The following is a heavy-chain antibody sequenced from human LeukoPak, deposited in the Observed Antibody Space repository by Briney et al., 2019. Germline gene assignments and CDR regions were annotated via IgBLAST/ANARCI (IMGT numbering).Heavy chain of an antibody. CDR2: IYYSGTT. CDR3: ARHRGSSSGFDP. D-gene: IGHD6-6*01. J-gene: IGHJ5*02. CDR1: GVSISSNNYY. V-gene: IGHV4-39*01. Sequence: PSETLSLTCTVSGVSISSNNYYWGWIRQPPGKGLEWIGNIYYSGTTYYNLSLKSRVTMSVDTSKNQFFLKLSSVTAADTAVYYCARHRGSSSGFDPWGQGTLVTISS.